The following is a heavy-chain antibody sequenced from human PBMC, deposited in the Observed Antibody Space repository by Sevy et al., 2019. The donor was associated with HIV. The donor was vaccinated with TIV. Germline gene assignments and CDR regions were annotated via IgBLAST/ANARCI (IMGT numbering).Heavy chain of an antibody. J-gene: IGHJ4*02. CDR1: GFTFSNSW. CDR3: ARGGTNSFDY. Sequence: GGSLRLSCAASGFTFSNSWMSWVRQAPGKGLEWVANIKKDGSERYYVDSVKGRFNISSDKDKKSMCLQMNSLSAEDTAVYYCARGGTNSFDYWGQGTLVTVSS. D-gene: IGHD2-8*01. CDR2: IKKDGSER. V-gene: IGHV3-7*03.